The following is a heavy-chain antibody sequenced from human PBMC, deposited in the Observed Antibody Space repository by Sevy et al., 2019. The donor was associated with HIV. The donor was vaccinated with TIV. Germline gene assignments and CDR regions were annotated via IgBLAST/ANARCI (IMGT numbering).Heavy chain of an antibody. CDR2: ISSSGSTI. Sequence: GGSLRLSCAASGFTFSDYYMSWIRQAPGKGLEWVSYISSSGSTIYYAASVKGRFTISRDNAKNSLYLKMNSLRAENTAVYYCARDLADIVVVVAATRDDAFDIWGQGTMVTVS. CDR1: GFTFSDYY. CDR3: ARDLADIVVVVAATRDDAFDI. V-gene: IGHV3-11*01. J-gene: IGHJ3*02. D-gene: IGHD2-15*01.